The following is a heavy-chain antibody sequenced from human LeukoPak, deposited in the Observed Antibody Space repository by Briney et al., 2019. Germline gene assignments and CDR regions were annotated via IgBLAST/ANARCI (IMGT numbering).Heavy chain of an antibody. CDR3: ARAPLPYGSSWYGDYYYYMDV. D-gene: IGHD6-13*01. V-gene: IGHV1-69*13. CDR1: GGTFSSYA. Sequence: SVKVSCKASGGTFSSYAISWVRQAPGQGLEWMGGIIPIFGTANYAQKFQGRVTITADESTSTAYMELSSLRSEDTAVYYCARAPLPYGSSWYGDYYYYMDVWGKGTTVTVSS. J-gene: IGHJ6*03. CDR2: IIPIFGTA.